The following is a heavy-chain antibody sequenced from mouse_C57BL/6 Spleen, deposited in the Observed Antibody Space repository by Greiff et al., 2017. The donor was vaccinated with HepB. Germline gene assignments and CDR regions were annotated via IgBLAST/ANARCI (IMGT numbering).Heavy chain of an antibody. D-gene: IGHD2-4*01. CDR2: IDPETGGT. J-gene: IGHJ3*01. V-gene: IGHV1-15*01. Sequence: QVQLKESGAELVRPGASVTLSCKASGYTFTDYEMHWVKQTPVHGLEWIGAIDPETGGTAYNQKFKGKAILTADKSSSTAYMELRSLTSEDSAVYYCTRGGLGPVAYWGQGTLVTVSA. CDR1: GYTFTDYE. CDR3: TRGGLGPVAY.